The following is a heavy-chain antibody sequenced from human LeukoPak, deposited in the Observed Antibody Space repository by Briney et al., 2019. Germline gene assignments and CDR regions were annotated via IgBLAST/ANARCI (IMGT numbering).Heavy chain of an antibody. J-gene: IGHJ5*02. Sequence: SETLSLTCTVSGGSISSYYWSWIRQPPGKGLEWIGYIYYSGSTNYNPSLKSRVTISVDTSKNQFSLRLNSVTAADTAVYYCARVDILTDGKWFDLWGQGTLVTVSS. CDR1: GGSISSYY. CDR3: ARVDILTDGKWFDL. V-gene: IGHV4-59*01. D-gene: IGHD3-9*01. CDR2: IYYSGST.